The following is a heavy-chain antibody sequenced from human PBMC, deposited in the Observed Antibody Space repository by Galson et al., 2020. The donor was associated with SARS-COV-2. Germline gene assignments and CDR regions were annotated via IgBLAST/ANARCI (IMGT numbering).Heavy chain of an antibody. CDR1: GFTFSDYE. V-gene: IGHV3-48*03. CDR3: ARPYLAAASFFGAFDI. Sequence: GGSLRLSCAGSGFTFSDYEMTWVRQGPGKGLEWVSYISSSGTKIYYADSVKGRFPISRDNAKNSLYLQMTSLRAEDTAVYYCARPYLAAASFFGAFDIWGPGTMVTVSS. J-gene: IGHJ3*02. D-gene: IGHD6-13*01. CDR2: ISSSGTKI.